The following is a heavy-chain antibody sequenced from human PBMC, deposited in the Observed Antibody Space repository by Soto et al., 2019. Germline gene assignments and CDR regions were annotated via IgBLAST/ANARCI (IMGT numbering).Heavy chain of an antibody. CDR2: IDVGSGNS. Sequence: QMQLVQSGPEVKKPGTSVKVSCKTSGFTFSTSAVHWVRQARGQRLQWMGWIDVGSGNSNYEQMLQERVTISRDMSTSTFYMELSSLSPEDTAVYYCAADGGGYIDGLVSHWGRGTLVTVSS. D-gene: IGHD1-26*01. CDR1: GFTFSTSA. V-gene: IGHV1-58*01. CDR3: AADGGGYIDGLVSH. J-gene: IGHJ4*02.